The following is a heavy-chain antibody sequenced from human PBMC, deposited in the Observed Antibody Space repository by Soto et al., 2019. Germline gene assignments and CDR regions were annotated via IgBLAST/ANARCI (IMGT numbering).Heavy chain of an antibody. V-gene: IGHV3-21*01. J-gene: IGHJ6*03. CDR3: ARVGQLVPGYYYYMDV. D-gene: IGHD6-6*01. CDR1: GFTFSSYS. CDR2: ISSSSSYI. Sequence: GGSLRLSCAASGFTFSSYSMNWVRQAPGKGLEWVSSISSSSSYIYYADSVKGRFTISRDNAKNSLYLQMNSLRAEDTAVYYCARVGQLVPGYYYYMDVWGKGTTVTVSS.